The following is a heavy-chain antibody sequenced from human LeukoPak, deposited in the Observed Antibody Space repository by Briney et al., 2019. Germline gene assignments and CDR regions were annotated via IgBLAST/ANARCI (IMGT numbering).Heavy chain of an antibody. CDR2: IYYSGST. Sequence: SETLSLTCTVSGGSISSSDYYWSWISQPPGKGLEWIGYIYYSGSTYYNPSLKSRVTISVDTSKNQFSLKLSSVTAADTAVYYCARERVPTDYYDSSGYYNWFDPWGQGTLVTVS. V-gene: IGHV4-30-4*01. CDR1: GGSISSSDYY. D-gene: IGHD3-22*01. J-gene: IGHJ5*02. CDR3: ARERVPTDYYDSSGYYNWFDP.